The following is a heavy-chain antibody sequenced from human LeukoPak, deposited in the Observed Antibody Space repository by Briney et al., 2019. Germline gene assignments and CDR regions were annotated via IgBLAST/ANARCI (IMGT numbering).Heavy chain of an antibody. CDR2: ITGTGDRT. J-gene: IGHJ2*01. Sequence: HPGGSLRLSCAASGFTFSSYAMTWVRQAPGKGLEWVSSITGTGDRTYYADSVKGRFTISRDNSKNTLYLQMNSLRAEDTAVYYCAKEPGLGWYFDLWGRGTLVTVSS. V-gene: IGHV3-23*01. CDR1: GFTFSSYA. D-gene: IGHD1-14*01. CDR3: AKEPGLGWYFDL.